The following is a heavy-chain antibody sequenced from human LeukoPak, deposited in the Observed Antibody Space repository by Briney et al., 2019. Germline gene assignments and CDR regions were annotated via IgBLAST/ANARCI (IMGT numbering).Heavy chain of an antibody. V-gene: IGHV1-18*01. Sequence: ASVKVSCKASGFIFSTNAISWVRQAPGQGPEWMGCISTDNGNTNYAQKFRGRVTMTTDTSTSTAYMEVRSLRSDDTAVYYCARSRNWNYAFDPWGQGTLVTVSS. D-gene: IGHD1-7*01. CDR2: ISTDNGNT. J-gene: IGHJ5*02. CDR1: GFIFSTNA. CDR3: ARSRNWNYAFDP.